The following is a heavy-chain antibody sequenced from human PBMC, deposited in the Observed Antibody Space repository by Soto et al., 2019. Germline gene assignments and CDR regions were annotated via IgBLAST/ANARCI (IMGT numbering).Heavy chain of an antibody. D-gene: IGHD3-3*01. J-gene: IGHJ5*02. V-gene: IGHV1-69*13. CDR3: ARDPLQPGSGRYYDFWSGPRGWFDP. Sequence: SVKVSCKASGGTFSSYAISWVRQAPGQGLEWMGGIIPIFGTANYAQKFQGRVTITADESTSTAYMELSSLRSEDTAVYYCARDPLQPGSGRYYDFWSGPRGWFDPWGQGTLVTVSS. CDR1: GGTFSSYA. CDR2: IIPIFGTA.